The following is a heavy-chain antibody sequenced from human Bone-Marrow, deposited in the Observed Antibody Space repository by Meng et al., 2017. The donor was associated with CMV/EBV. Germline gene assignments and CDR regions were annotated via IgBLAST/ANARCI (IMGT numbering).Heavy chain of an antibody. V-gene: IGHV3-30*02. D-gene: IGHD2-8*01. CDR3: AEDRVRVYGSWFDH. Sequence: GESLKISWAASGFTFSSYGMHWVRQAPGKGLEWVAFIRYDGSNKYYADSVKGRFTISRDNSKNTLYLQMNSQRAEDTAVYYCAEDRVRVYGSWFDHWGQGTLVTVSS. CDR2: IRYDGSNK. J-gene: IGHJ5*02. CDR1: GFTFSSYG.